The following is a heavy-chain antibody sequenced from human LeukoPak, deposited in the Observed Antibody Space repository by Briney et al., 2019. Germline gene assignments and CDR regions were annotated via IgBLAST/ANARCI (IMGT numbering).Heavy chain of an antibody. J-gene: IGHJ6*03. CDR1: GGSISSYY. D-gene: IGHD4-11*01. V-gene: IGHV4-59*01. CDR3: AGIQSHYYYYMDV. Sequence: KSSETLSLTCTVSGGSISSYYWSWIRQPPGKGLEWIGYIYYSGSTNYNPSLKSRVTISVDTSKNQFSLKLSSVTAADTAVYYCAGIQSHYYYYMDVWGKGTTVTVSS. CDR2: IYYSGST.